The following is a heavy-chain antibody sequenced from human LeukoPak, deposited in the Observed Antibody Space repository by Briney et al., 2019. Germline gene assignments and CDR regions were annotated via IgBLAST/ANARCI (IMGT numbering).Heavy chain of an antibody. CDR1: GYTFSIYG. CDR3: ARDGKGRFDFRENDY. D-gene: IGHD3-3*01. J-gene: IGHJ4*02. CDR2: ISAHTGKS. Sequence: GASVKVSCKASGYTFSIYGITWVRQAPGQGLEWMGWISAHTGKSDYAQKFQNRVTMTAVTATSTAYMELRSLGSDGTAVFYCARDGKGRFDFRENDYWGQGTLVTVSS. V-gene: IGHV1-18*01.